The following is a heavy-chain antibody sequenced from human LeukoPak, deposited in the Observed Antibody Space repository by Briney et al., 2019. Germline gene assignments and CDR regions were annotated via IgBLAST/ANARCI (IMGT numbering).Heavy chain of an antibody. D-gene: IGHD2-15*01. CDR1: GGSISSGAYY. Sequence: SEALSLTCTVSGGSISSGAYYWSWIRQPAGKGLEWIGRIYTSGSTNYNPSLKSRITISVDTSKNQFSLKLSSVTAADTAVYYCARNSCPSGSCYDNRGYFDYWGQGTLVTVSS. CDR2: IYTSGST. CDR3: ARNSCPSGSCYDNRGYFDY. V-gene: IGHV4-61*02. J-gene: IGHJ4*02.